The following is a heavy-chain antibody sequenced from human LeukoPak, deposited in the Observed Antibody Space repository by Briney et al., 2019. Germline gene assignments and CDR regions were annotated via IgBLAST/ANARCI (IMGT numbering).Heavy chain of an antibody. CDR2: ISRSSAYI. CDR1: GFIVSSKY. V-gene: IGHV3-21*01. CDR3: ASFPPYMVRTDAFDI. J-gene: IGHJ3*02. Sequence: GGSLRLSCAASGFIVSSKYMSWVRQAPGKGLEWVSSISRSSAYIYYADSVKGRFTISRDNAKNSLYLQMNSLRAEDTAVYYCASFPPYMVRTDAFDIWGQGTMVTVSS. D-gene: IGHD3-10*01.